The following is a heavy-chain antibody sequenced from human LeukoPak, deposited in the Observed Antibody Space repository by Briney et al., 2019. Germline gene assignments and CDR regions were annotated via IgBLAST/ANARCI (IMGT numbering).Heavy chain of an antibody. J-gene: IGHJ4*02. Sequence: GGSLRLSCAASGFTFSSYEMNWVRQAPGKGLEWVAVISYDGSNKYYADSVKGRFTISRDNSKNTLYLQMNSLRAEDTAVYYCAKAGYYDSSGYLDYWGQGTLVTVSS. CDR2: ISYDGSNK. V-gene: IGHV3-30*18. CDR1: GFTFSSYE. D-gene: IGHD3-22*01. CDR3: AKAGYYDSSGYLDY.